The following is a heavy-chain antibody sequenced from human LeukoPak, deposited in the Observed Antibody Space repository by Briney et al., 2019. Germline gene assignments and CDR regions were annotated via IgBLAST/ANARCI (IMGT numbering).Heavy chain of an antibody. J-gene: IGHJ4*02. Sequence: GGSLRLSCAASGFTFSSYAMDCVRQAPGKGLEWVSAISGSGGYTYYADSVKGRFTISRDNSKNTLYLQMNSLRAEDTAVYYCARTPVSDYYDSSGRRDFDFWGQGTLVTVSS. CDR1: GFTFSSYA. CDR2: ISGSGGYT. D-gene: IGHD3-22*01. CDR3: ARTPVSDYYDSSGRRDFDF. V-gene: IGHV3-23*01.